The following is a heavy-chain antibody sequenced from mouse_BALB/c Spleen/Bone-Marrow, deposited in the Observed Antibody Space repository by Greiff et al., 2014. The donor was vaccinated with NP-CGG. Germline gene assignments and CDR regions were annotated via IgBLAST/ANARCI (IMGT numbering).Heavy chain of an antibody. D-gene: IGHD2-1*01. J-gene: IGHJ3*01. Sequence: VQLKGSGGELVRPGGFVKLSCKAFGFNIKDYYMHWGEQRPEQGLEWIGWIDPENGNTIYDPKFQGKASITADTSSNTAYLQLSSLTSEDTAVYYCAGGNYRFAYWGQGTLVTVSA. V-gene: IGHV14-1*02. CDR3: AGGNYRFAY. CDR2: IDPENGNT. CDR1: GFNIKDYY.